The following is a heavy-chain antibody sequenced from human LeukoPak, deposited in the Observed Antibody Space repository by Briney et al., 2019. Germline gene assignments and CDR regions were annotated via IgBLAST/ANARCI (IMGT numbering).Heavy chain of an antibody. J-gene: IGHJ3*02. CDR1: GGSISSYY. D-gene: IGHD3-3*01. CDR3: ARVPGFWSGYYTGMVGAFDI. CDR2: IYYSGST. V-gene: IGHV4-59*01. Sequence: SETLSLTCTVSGGSISSYYWSWIRQPPGKGLEWIGYIYYSGSTNYNPSLKSRVTISVDTSKNQFSLKLSSVTAADTAVYYCARVPGFWSGYYTGMVGAFDIWGQGTMVTVSS.